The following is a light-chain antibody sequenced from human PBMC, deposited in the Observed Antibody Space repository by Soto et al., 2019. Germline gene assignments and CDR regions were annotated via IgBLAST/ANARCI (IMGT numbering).Light chain of an antibody. CDR1: QSISSY. CDR2: AAS. J-gene: IGKJ1*01. CDR3: QPSYGTPLT. V-gene: IGKV1-39*01. Sequence: DIQMTQSPSSLSASVGDRVTITCRASQSISSYLNWYQQKPGKAPKLLIYAASSLQSGVPSRFSGSGSGTDFTLTISSLQPEDFATYYCQPSYGTPLTFGQGTKV.